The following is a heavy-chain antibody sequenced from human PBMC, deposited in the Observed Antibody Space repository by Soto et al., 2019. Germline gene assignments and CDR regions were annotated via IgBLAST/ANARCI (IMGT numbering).Heavy chain of an antibody. CDR1: GFTFRKYW. CDR3: LPGGDAST. V-gene: IGHV3-7*01. D-gene: IGHD3-16*01. Sequence: EVQLVESGGGLVQPGGSLRLSCAASGFTFRKYWMNWVRQAPGKGLEWVGNTKPDGGGGFYVDSVKGRFIISRDNAKNSLYLQMNSLRDEDTAVYYCLPGGDASTWGQGTRVTVSS. CDR2: TKPDGGGG. J-gene: IGHJ4*02.